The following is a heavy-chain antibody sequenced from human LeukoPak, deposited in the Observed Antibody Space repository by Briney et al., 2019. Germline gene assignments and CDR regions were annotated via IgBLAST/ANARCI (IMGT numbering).Heavy chain of an antibody. CDR2: IYWNDDK. J-gene: IGHJ4*02. D-gene: IGHD3-16*01. CDR1: GFSLSTRGVG. CDR3: AHRHRMLHFDY. V-gene: IGHV2-5*01. Sequence: SGPTLVKPTQTLTLTCTFSGFSLSTRGVGVGWIRQPPGKALEWLALIYWNDDKRYSPSLKSRLTITKDTSKNQVVLTMTNMDPVDTATYYCAHRHRMLHFDYWGQGTLVTVSS.